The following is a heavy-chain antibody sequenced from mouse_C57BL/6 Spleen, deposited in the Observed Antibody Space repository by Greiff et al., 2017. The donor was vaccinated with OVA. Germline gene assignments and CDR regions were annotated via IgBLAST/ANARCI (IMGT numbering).Heavy chain of an antibody. CDR1: GYTFTSYW. CDR2: IDPSDSYT. D-gene: IGHD2-4*01. CDR3: ARDFDYDEHSAY. Sequence: QVQLQQPGAELVRPGTSVKLSCKASGYTFTSYWMHWVKQRPGQGLEWIGVIDPSDSYTNYNQKFKGKATLTVDTSSSTAYMQLSSLTSEDSAVYYCARDFDYDEHSAYWGQGTLVTVSA. J-gene: IGHJ3*01. V-gene: IGHV1-59*01.